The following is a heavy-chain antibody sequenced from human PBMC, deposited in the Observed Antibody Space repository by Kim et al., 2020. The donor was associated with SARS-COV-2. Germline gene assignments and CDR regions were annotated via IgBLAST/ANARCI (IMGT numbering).Heavy chain of an antibody. J-gene: IGHJ5*02. V-gene: IGHV3-11*06. Sequence: EDSVKGRFTIYRDNAKNSLYLQMNSLRAEDTAVYYCARFPINSGTYWFDAWGQGTLVTVSS. CDR3: ARFPINSGTYWFDA. D-gene: IGHD1-26*01.